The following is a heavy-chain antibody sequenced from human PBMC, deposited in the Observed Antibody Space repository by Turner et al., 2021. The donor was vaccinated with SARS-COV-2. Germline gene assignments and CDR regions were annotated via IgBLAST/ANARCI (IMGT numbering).Heavy chain of an antibody. Sequence: EVQLVEYGRGLVQPGGSLRLPCAASGFTFSLYWMSWVRQAPGKGLEWVANIDQDRSEKYYVGSVKGRFTISRDNAKNSLYLQVNSLRAEDTAVYYCARSELGLFFDYWGQGTLVTVSS. D-gene: IGHD7-27*01. J-gene: IGHJ4*02. CDR3: ARSELGLFFDY. CDR1: GFTFSLYW. CDR2: IDQDRSEK. V-gene: IGHV3-7*01.